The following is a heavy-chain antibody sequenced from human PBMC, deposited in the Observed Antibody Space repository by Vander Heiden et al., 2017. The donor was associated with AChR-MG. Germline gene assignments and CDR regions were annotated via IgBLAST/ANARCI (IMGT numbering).Heavy chain of an antibody. V-gene: IGHV3-23*01. CDR2: ISGSGGST. J-gene: IGHJ4*01. Sequence: EAQLLESGGGLVQPGGSLRRSCAASGFTFSSYAMSWVRQAPGKGLEWVSAISGSGGSTYYADSVKGRFTISRDNSKNTLYLQMNSLRAEDTAVYYCAKDNSPYGDYVSFDYWGDGTLVAVSS. D-gene: IGHD4-17*01. CDR1: GFTFSSYA. CDR3: AKDNSPYGDYVSFDY.